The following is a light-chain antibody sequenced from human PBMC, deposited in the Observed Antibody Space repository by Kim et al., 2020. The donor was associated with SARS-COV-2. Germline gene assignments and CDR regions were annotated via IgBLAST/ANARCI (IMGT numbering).Light chain of an antibody. CDR2: RTS. CDR1: QSVSSIY. J-gene: IGKJ2*02. CDR3: QQYSNSLGT. Sequence: SLAQGEGASLSCRASQSVSSIYLAWYQQKLGQAPRLLIYRTSIRATGIPDRFSGSGSGPDFTLTISRLEPEDFAVYYCQQYSNSLGTFGQGTKLEI. V-gene: IGKV3-20*01.